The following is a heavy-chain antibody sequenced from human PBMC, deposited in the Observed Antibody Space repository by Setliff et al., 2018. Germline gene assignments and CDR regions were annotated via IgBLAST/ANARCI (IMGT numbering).Heavy chain of an antibody. V-gene: IGHV3-66*03. J-gene: IGHJ6*03. Sequence: GGSLRLSCAASGFTFSSYSVNWVRQAPGKGLEWVSSIYSSGTTKSADSVTGRFTISRDNSKNTLYLQMNSLRPEDTALYYCARDSIMDVWGNGTTVTVSS. D-gene: IGHD2-2*01. CDR3: ARDSIMDV. CDR2: IYSSGTT. CDR1: GFTFSSYS.